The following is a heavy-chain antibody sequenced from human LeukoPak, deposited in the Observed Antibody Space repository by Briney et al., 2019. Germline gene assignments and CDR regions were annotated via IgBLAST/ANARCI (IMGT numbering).Heavy chain of an antibody. J-gene: IGHJ6*03. CDR1: GYTFTGYY. CDR2: INPQSGGT. V-gene: IGHV1-2*02. Sequence: GASVKVSCKASGYTFTGYYMHWVRQAPGQGLEWVGWINPQSGGTNYAQKFQGRVTMTRDTSISTAYMELSRLRSDDTAVYYCARGVVAATFYYYMDVWGKGTTVTVSS. CDR3: ARGVVAATFYYYMDV. D-gene: IGHD2-15*01.